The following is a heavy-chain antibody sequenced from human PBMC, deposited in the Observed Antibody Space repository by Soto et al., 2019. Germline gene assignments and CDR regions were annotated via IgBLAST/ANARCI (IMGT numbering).Heavy chain of an antibody. CDR2: IHYSGST. D-gene: IGHD3-16*01. Sequence: QVQLQESGPGLVKPSQTLSLTCIVSGGSTSSGGYYRSWIRQYPGKGLGWIGSIHYSGSTYYNPSLRSRATMSVDTSNFQFSLKLSSVTAADTAVYYCTRGLDSAKLGYWGQGTLVTVSS. CDR3: TRGLDSAKLGY. CDR1: GGSTSSGGYY. J-gene: IGHJ4*02. V-gene: IGHV4-31*03.